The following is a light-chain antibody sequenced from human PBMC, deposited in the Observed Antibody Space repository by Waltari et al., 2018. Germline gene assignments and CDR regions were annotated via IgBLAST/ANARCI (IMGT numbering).Light chain of an antibody. Sequence: ENVLTQSPGTLSLSPGERATLSCRASQGVGKYLAWYQQRPGQAPRLLLYHASIRATGIPDRVSGSGFGTDFSPTISRLEPEDFAVYYCQKYDFLPATFGQGTTVEIK. CDR2: HAS. V-gene: IGKV3-20*01. J-gene: IGKJ1*01. CDR3: QKYDFLPAT. CDR1: QGVGKY.